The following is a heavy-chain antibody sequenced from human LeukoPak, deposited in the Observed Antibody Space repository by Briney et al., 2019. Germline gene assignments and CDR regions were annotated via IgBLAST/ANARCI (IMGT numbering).Heavy chain of an antibody. CDR1: GGSIRSTTCY. CDR3: VRRLASGDYHPLG. Sequence: SETLSLTCTVSGGSIRSTTCYWGWVRQPPGKGLEWIGSMYKNVITYYNPSLESRVTISVDMSKNQFSLKLNSVTAADTAVYYCVRRLASGDYHPLGWGQGTLVTVSS. CDR2: MYKNVIT. D-gene: IGHD1-26*01. V-gene: IGHV4-39*01. J-gene: IGHJ4*02.